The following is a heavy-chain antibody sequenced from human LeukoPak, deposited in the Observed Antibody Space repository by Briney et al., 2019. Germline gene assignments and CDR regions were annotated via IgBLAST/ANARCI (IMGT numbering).Heavy chain of an antibody. CDR1: GFTFNDYG. CDR2: INWNGGNT. CDR3: ARDRDGSGSFEVWFDP. Sequence: PGGSLRLSCAASGFTFNDYGMSWVRQAPGKGLEWVSGINWNGGNTGYADSVKGRFTISRDNAKNSLYLQMNSLRAEDTALYHCARDRDGSGSFEVWFDPWGQGTLVTVSS. J-gene: IGHJ5*02. D-gene: IGHD3-10*01. V-gene: IGHV3-20*01.